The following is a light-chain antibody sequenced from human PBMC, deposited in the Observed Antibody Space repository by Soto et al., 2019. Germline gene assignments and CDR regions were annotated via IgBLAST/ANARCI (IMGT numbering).Light chain of an antibody. CDR2: GVN. Sequence: QSALTQPASVSGSPGQSITISCTGTSSDIGGHDFLSWYQQHPGKAPKLIICGVNNRPSGVSNRFSASKSGNTASLTISGLQTADEADYYCMSYRSGDTLVFGTGTKVTVL. J-gene: IGLJ1*01. CDR3: MSYRSGDTLV. CDR1: SSDIGGHDF. V-gene: IGLV2-14*01.